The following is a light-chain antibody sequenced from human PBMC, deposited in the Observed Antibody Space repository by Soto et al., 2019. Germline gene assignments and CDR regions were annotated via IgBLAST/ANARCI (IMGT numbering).Light chain of an antibody. CDR3: GTWDSSLGAVV. V-gene: IGLV1-51*01. J-gene: IGLJ2*01. CDR2: ANN. CDR1: SSNIGNNY. Sequence: QSVLTQPPSVSAAPGQKVTISCSGSSSNIGNNYVSWYQQLPGTAPKLLIYANNKRPSGIPDRFSGSKSGTSATLGITGLQTGDEADYYCGTWDSSLGAVVFGGGTKLTAL.